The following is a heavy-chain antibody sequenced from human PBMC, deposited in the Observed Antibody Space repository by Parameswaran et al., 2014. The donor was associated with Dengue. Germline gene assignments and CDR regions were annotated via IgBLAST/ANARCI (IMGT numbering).Heavy chain of an antibody. Sequence: GPQAPGNGLEWLGKIDPSDGSTDYSPSFEGHVTFSSDKSISTAYLQWSFLKASDTAIYYCARPSIVPAIGNNYYYYGLDVWGQGTTVTVSS. V-gene: IGHV5-10-1*01. CDR3: ARPSIVPAIGNNYYYYGLDV. D-gene: IGHD2-2*01. J-gene: IGHJ6*02. CDR2: IDPSDGST.